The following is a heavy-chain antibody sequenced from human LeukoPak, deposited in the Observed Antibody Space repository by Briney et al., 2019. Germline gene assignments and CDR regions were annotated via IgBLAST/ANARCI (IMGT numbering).Heavy chain of an antibody. CDR2: INPNSAGT. V-gene: IGHV1-2*02. J-gene: IGHJ5*02. CDR3: ARSYYSGSGMMFDP. Sequence: ASVKVSCKASGYTFTDYFMRWVRQAPGQGLEWMGWINPNSAGTNYAQKFQYRVTMTRDTSISTAYMELSWLRSDDTALYYCARSYYSGSGMMFDPWGQGTLVTVSS. CDR1: GYTFTDYF. D-gene: IGHD3-10*01.